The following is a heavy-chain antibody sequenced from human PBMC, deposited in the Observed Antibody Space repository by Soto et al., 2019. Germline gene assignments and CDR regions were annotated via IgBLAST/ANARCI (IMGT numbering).Heavy chain of an antibody. CDR1: GGSISSSSYY. D-gene: IGHD3-9*01. J-gene: IGHJ4*02. V-gene: IGHV4-39*01. CDR2: IYYSGST. CDR3: ARPSYDILTGYHNSFDY. Sequence: QLQLQESGPGLVKPSETLSLTCTVSGGSISSSSYYWGWIRQPPGKGLEWIGSIYYSGSTYYNPSLKSRVTISVDRSRNQFSLRLSSVPAADTAVYYCARPSYDILTGYHNSFDYWGQGTLVTVSS.